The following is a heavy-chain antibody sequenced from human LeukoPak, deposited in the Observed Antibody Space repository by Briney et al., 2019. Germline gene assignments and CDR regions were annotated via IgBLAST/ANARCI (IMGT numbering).Heavy chain of an antibody. J-gene: IGHJ4*02. CDR2: ISGSGGST. D-gene: IGHD3-10*01. CDR1: GFTFSSYA. V-gene: IGHV3-23*01. Sequence: GGSLRLSCAASGFTFSSYAMSWVRQAPGKGLEWVSAISGSGGSTYYADSVKGRFTISRDNSKDTLYLQMNSLRAEDTAVYYCAKTRFGESGLDYWGQGTLVTVSS. CDR3: AKTRFGESGLDY.